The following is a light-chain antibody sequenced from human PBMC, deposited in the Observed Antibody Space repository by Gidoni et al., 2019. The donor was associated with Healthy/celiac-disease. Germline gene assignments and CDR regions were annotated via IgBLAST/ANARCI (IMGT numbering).Light chain of an antibody. CDR1: QSVSSN. Sequence: EIVITQSPATLSVSPGERATLSCRASQSVSSNLAWYQQKPGQAPRPLIYGASTRATGIPARFSGSGSGTEFTLTISSLQSEDFAVYSCQQYNNWTRWTFGQGTKVEIK. CDR2: GAS. J-gene: IGKJ1*01. CDR3: QQYNNWTRWT. V-gene: IGKV3-15*01.